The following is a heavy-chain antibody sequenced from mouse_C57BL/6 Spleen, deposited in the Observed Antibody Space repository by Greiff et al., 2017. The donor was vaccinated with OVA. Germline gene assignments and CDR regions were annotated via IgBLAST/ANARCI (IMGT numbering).Heavy chain of an antibody. J-gene: IGHJ3*01. CDR1: GYTFTSYW. Sequence: QVQLQQSGAELVKPGASVKVSCKASGYTFTSYWMHWVKQRPGQGLEWIGRIHPSDSDTNYNQKFKGKATLTVDNSSSTAYMQLSSLTSEDSAVYYCAIGGLASWFAYWGQGTLVTVSA. D-gene: IGHD1-1*01. CDR2: IHPSDSDT. CDR3: AIGGLASWFAY. V-gene: IGHV1-74*01.